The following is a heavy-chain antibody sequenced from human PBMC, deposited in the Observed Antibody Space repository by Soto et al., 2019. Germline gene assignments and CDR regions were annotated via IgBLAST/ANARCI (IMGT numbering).Heavy chain of an antibody. Sequence: EVQLVESGGGLIQPGGSLRLSCAASGFTVSSTYLTWVRQAPGKGLEWVAILYTGTDTVYADSVKGRFTISRDSSKNTFYLQMNSPRAEDTAMYFCARSRYTRTYSGRVLDYWGQGSLVTVSS. V-gene: IGHV3-53*01. D-gene: IGHD2-15*01. CDR2: LYTGTDT. CDR1: GFTVSSTY. CDR3: ARSRYTRTYSGRVLDY. J-gene: IGHJ4*02.